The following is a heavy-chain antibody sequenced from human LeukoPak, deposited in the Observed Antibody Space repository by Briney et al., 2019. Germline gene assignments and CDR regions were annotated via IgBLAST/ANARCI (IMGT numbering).Heavy chain of an antibody. D-gene: IGHD2-21*02. Sequence: GESLKISCKGSGYSFTSYWIGWVRQMPGKGLEWMGIIYPGDSDTRYSPSFQGQVTISADKSISTAYLQWSSLKASDTAMYYCARCHDCPHDPGAFDIWGQGTMVTVSS. J-gene: IGHJ3*02. CDR1: GYSFTSYW. CDR3: ARCHDCPHDPGAFDI. V-gene: IGHV5-51*01. CDR2: IYPGDSDT.